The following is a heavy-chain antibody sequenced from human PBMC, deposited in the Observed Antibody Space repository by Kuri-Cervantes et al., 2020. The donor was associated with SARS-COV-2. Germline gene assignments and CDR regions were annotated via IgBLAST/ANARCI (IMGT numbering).Heavy chain of an antibody. V-gene: IGHV1-24*01. CDR3: ATTTVLGPTRRSWFDP. D-gene: IGHD6-6*01. CDR1: GYTFTSYG. Sequence: ASVKVSCKASGYTFTSYGISWVRQAPGKGLEWMGGFDPEDGETIYAQKFQGRVTMAEDTSTDTAYMELSSLRSEDTAVYYCATTTVLGPTRRSWFDPWGQGTLVTVSS. CDR2: FDPEDGET. J-gene: IGHJ5*02.